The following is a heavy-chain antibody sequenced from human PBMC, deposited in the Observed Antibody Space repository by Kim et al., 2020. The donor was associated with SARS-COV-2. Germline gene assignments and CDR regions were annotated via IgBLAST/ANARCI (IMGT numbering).Heavy chain of an antibody. Sequence: GGSLRLSCAASGFTFSSYWMSWVRQAPGKGLEWVANIKQDGSEKYYVDSVKGRFTISRDNAKNSLYLQMNSLRAEDTAVYYCARGIVVVPAAMFYGYWGQGTLVTVSS. D-gene: IGHD2-2*01. V-gene: IGHV3-7*01. J-gene: IGHJ4*02. CDR3: ARGIVVVPAAMFYGY. CDR2: IKQDGSEK. CDR1: GFTFSSYW.